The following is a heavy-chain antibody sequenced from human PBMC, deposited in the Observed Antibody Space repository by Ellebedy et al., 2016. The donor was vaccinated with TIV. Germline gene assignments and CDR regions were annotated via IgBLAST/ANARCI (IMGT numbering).Heavy chain of an antibody. CDR1: GGSFSGYY. CDR2: INHSGST. V-gene: IGHV4-34*01. CDR3: AREFYP. J-gene: IGHJ5*02. Sequence: SETLSLXXAVYGGSFSGYYWSWIRQPPGKGLEWIGEINHSGSTNYNPSLKSRVTMSIDTSKNQFSLKLSSVTAADTAVYYCAREFYPWGQGTLVTVSS.